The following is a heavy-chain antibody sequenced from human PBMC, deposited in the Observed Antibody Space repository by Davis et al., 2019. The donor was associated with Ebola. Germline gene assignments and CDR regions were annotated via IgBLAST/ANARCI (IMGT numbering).Heavy chain of an antibody. J-gene: IGHJ5*02. CDR3: ARDIAVAGNWFDP. CDR1: GFTFSSHW. CDR2: INSDGSIA. D-gene: IGHD6-19*01. V-gene: IGHV3-74*01. Sequence: GESLKISCAASGFTFSSHWMYWVRQAPGKGLVCVSRINSDGSIATYADSVKGRFTISRDNAKNSLYLQMNSLRAEDTAVYYCARDIAVAGNWFDPWGQGTLVTVSS.